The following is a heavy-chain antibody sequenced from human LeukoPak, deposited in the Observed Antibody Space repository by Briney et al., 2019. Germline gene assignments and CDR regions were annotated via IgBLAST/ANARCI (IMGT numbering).Heavy chain of an antibody. V-gene: IGHV4-34*01. J-gene: IGHJ4*02. CDR3: ASSPLITLFGVVKDY. CDR2: INHSGST. CDR1: GGSFSGYY. D-gene: IGHD3-3*01. Sequence: NPSETLSLTCAVYGGSFSGYYWSWIRQPPGKGLEWIGEINHSGSTNYNPSLKSRVTISVDTSKNQFSLKLSSVTAADTAVYYCASSPLITLFGVVKDYWGQGTLVTVSS.